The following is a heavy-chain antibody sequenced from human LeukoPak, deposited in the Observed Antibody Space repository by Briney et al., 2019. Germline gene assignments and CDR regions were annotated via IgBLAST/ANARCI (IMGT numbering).Heavy chain of an antibody. V-gene: IGHV1-18*01. Sequence: ASVKVSCKASGYTFTSYGISWVRQAPGQGLEWMGWISAYNGNTNYAQKLQGRVTMTTDTSTSTAYMELRSLRSDDTAVYYCASLSGIAAAQDYYYYYGMDVWGQGTTVTVSS. CDR2: ISAYNGNT. CDR1: GYTFTSYG. CDR3: ASLSGIAAAQDYYYYYGMDV. J-gene: IGHJ6*02. D-gene: IGHD6-13*01.